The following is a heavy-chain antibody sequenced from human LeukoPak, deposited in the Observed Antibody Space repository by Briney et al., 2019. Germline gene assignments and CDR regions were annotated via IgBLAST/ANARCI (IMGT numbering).Heavy chain of an antibody. Sequence: SETLSLTCTVSGGSISSSSYYWGWIRQPPGKGLEWIGSIYYSGSTYYNPSLKSRVTISVDTSKNQFSLKLSSVTAEDTALYHCARVDYYGSGSYYYYFDYWGQGTLVTVSS. V-gene: IGHV4-39*07. D-gene: IGHD3-10*01. CDR1: GGSISSSSYY. CDR3: ARVDYYGSGSYYYYFDY. J-gene: IGHJ4*02. CDR2: IYYSGST.